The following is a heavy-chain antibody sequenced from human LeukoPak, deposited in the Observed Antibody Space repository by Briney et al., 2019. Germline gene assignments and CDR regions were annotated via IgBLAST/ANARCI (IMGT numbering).Heavy chain of an antibody. J-gene: IGHJ4*02. Sequence: GGSLRLSCAASGFTFSSYAMSWVRQAPGKGLEWVSVIYSGGSTYYADSVKGRFTISRDNSKNTLYLQMNSLRAEDTAVYYCARTRWELPYYFDYWGQGTLVTVSS. CDR1: GFTFSSYA. CDR3: ARTRWELPYYFDY. CDR2: IYSGGST. D-gene: IGHD1-26*01. V-gene: IGHV3-53*01.